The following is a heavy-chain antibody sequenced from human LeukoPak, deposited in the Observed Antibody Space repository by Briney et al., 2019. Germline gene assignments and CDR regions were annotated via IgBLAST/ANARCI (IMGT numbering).Heavy chain of an antibody. CDR1: GYFICSGYY. J-gene: IGHJ3*02. CDR3: ARGYYDFWSGYTPDAFDI. Sequence: SETLSLTCTVSGYFICSGYYWGWIRQPPGKGLEWIGSIYHSGSTYYNPSLKSRVTISVDTSKNQFSLKLSSVTAADTAVYYCARGYYDFWSGYTPDAFDIWGQGTMVTVSS. CDR2: IYHSGST. D-gene: IGHD3-3*01. V-gene: IGHV4-38-2*02.